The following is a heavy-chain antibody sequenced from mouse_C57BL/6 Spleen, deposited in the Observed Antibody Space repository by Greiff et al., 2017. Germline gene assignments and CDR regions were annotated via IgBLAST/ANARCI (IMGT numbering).Heavy chain of an antibody. J-gene: IGHJ1*03. Sequence: LEESGPELVKPGASVKISCKASGYAFSSSWMNWVKQRPGKGLEWIGRIYPGDGDTNYNGKFKGKATLTADKSSSTAYMQLSSLTSEASAVYFCARPYYGSNWYFDVWGTGTTVTVSS. V-gene: IGHV1-82*01. D-gene: IGHD1-1*01. CDR1: GYAFSSSW. CDR3: ARPYYGSNWYFDV. CDR2: IYPGDGDT.